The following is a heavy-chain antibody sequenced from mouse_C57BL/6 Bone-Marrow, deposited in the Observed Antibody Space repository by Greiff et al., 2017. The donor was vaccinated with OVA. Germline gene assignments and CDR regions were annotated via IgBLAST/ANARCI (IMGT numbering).Heavy chain of an antibody. CDR3: TRDPHYCVSNAMDY. D-gene: IGHD1-1*01. J-gene: IGHJ4*01. CDR1: GFTFSSHA. CDR2: ISSGGDYI. V-gene: IGHV5-9-1*02. Sequence: EVKVVESGEGLVKPGGSLKLSCAASGFTFSSHAMSWVRQTPEKRLEWVAYISSGGDYIYYADTVKGRFIISRDHARNTLYLQMSSLKSEDTAMYDCTRDPHYCVSNAMDYWGQGTSVTVSS.